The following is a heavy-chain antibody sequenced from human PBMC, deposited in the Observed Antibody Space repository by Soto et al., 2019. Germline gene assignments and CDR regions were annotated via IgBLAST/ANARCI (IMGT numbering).Heavy chain of an antibody. Sequence: GGSLRLSCAASGFTLSNYDIHWVRQAPGKGLEWVSTIGSAGDTYYPGSVKGRFTISRENAKNSLYLQMNSLRAGDTAVYYCARAGGRYDTTVYYDFWGQGTLVTVSS. J-gene: IGHJ4*02. V-gene: IGHV3-13*01. CDR2: IGSAGDT. D-gene: IGHD3-22*01. CDR3: ARAGGRYDTTVYYDF. CDR1: GFTLSNYD.